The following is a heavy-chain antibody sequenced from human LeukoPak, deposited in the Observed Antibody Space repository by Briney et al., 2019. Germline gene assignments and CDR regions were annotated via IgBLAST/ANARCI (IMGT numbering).Heavy chain of an antibody. CDR3: ARDPYDILTGYYYYYGMDV. CDR2: ISAYNDNT. V-gene: IGHV1-18*01. J-gene: IGHJ6*02. Sequence: GASVKVSCKASGYTFTSYGISWVRQAPGQGLEWMGWISAYNDNTNYAQNLQGRVTMTTDTSTSTAYMELRSLRSDDTAEYYCARDPYDILTGYYYYYGMDVWGQGTTVTVSS. CDR1: GYTFTSYG. D-gene: IGHD3-9*01.